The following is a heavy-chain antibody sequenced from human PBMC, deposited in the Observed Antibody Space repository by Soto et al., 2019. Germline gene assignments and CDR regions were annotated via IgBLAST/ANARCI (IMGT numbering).Heavy chain of an antibody. CDR1: GFTFDDYA. CDR3: ARDDDYDDNGFDH. V-gene: IGHV3-9*01. D-gene: IGHD3-16*01. J-gene: IGHJ5*02. CDR2: ISWNSGSI. Sequence: GGSLRLSCAASGFTFDDYAMHWVRQAPGKGLEWVSGISWNSGSIGYADSVKGRFTISRDNSRNRLFLQMNNLRVEDTAVYYCARDDDYDDNGFDHWGQGTLVTVSS.